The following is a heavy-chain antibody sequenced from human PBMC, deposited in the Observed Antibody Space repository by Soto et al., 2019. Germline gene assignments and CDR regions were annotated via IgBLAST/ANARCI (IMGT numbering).Heavy chain of an antibody. D-gene: IGHD6-13*01. CDR3: GGGAPPYSSSWYYFAY. J-gene: IGHJ4*02. V-gene: IGHV4-34*01. CDR2: INHSGST. CDR1: GGSFSGYY. Sequence: SETLSLTCAVYGGSFSGYYWSWIRQPPGKGLEWIGEINHSGSTNYNPSLKSRVTISVDTSKNQFSLKLSSVTAADTAVYYCGGGAPPYSSSWYYFAYWGRGTLVPVSS.